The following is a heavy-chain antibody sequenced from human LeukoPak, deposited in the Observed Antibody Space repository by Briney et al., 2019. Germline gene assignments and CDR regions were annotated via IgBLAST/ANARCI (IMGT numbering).Heavy chain of an antibody. CDR2: ISWNSGSI. Sequence: GGSLRLSCAASGFTFDDYAMHWVRQAPGKGLEWGSDISWNSGSIGYAESVKGRFTISRDNAKNSLYLQMNSLRAEERALYSCAKVGYFASWGERTLVTASS. V-gene: IGHV3-9*01. CDR1: GFTFDDYA. J-gene: IGHJ4*02. CDR3: AKVGYFAS.